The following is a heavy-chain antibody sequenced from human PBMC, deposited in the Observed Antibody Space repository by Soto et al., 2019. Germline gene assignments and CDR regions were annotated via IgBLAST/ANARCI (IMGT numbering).Heavy chain of an antibody. CDR3: ARDLYDIVLMVYARTDY. V-gene: IGHV3-30-3*01. Sequence: ESGGGVVRPGRSLRLSCAASGFTFSSYAMHWVRQAPGKGLEWVAVISYDGSNKYYADSVKGRFTISRDNSKNTLYLQMNSLRAEDTAVYYCARDLYDIVLMVYARTDYWGQGTLVTVSS. D-gene: IGHD2-8*01. CDR2: ISYDGSNK. CDR1: GFTFSSYA. J-gene: IGHJ4*02.